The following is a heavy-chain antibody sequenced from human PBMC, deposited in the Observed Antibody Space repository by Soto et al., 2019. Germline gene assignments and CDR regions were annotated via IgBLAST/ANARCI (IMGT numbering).Heavy chain of an antibody. CDR1: GFTFSSFW. V-gene: IGHV3-74*01. CDR2: IKTDGSNT. CDR3: AKEIGIVATTPYYYYGMDV. D-gene: IGHD5-12*01. J-gene: IGHJ6*02. Sequence: GGSLRLSCAVSGFTFSSFWMHWVRQAPGEGLVWVSRIKTDGSNTNYADSVKGRFTISRDNSKNTLYLQMNSLRAEDTAVYYCAKEIGIVATTPYYYYGMDVWGQGTTVTVSS.